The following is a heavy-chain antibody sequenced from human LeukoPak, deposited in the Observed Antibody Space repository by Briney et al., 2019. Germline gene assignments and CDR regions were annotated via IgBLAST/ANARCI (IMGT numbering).Heavy chain of an antibody. Sequence: PSETLSLTCTVSGGSISRGGYFWTWIRQHPGKGLEWIGYIYYNGSTYYNPSLKSRVGILRDTSKNQFSLKLTSVTAADTAVYYCAREGSSTCYDCDYFGMDVWGQGTTVTVSS. J-gene: IGHJ6*02. CDR1: GGSISRGGYF. CDR3: AREGSSTCYDCDYFGMDV. CDR2: IYYNGST. D-gene: IGHD2-2*01. V-gene: IGHV4-31*03.